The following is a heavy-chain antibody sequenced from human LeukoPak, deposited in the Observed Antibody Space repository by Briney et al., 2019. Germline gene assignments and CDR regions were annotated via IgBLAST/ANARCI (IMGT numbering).Heavy chain of an antibody. CDR2: IYSGGST. CDR3: ASLVFSPSDY. J-gene: IGHJ4*02. Sequence: GGSLRLSCAASGFTVSSNYMSWVRQAPGKGLEWVSVIYSGGSTYYADSVKGRFTISRDNSKNTLYLQMKSLRAEDTAVYYCASLVFSPSDYWGQGTLVTVSS. CDR1: GFTVSSNY. D-gene: IGHD3-9*01. V-gene: IGHV3-66*01.